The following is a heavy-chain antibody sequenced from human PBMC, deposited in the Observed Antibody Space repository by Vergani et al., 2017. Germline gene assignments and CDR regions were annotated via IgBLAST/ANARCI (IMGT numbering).Heavy chain of an antibody. Sequence: QEQLVQSGSELKKPGASVKVSCKASGYSFNNYAIHWVRQAPGQGLEWMGWINPTTGNPTYARAFTGRFVFSLDTSISTAYLQIGSLKAEDTAVYYCARKHCGGDCYRGWDYHSYMDVWGKGTTVIVSS. J-gene: IGHJ6*03. D-gene: IGHD2-21*01. V-gene: IGHV7-4-1*01. CDR3: ARKHCGGDCYRGWDYHSYMDV. CDR2: INPTTGNP. CDR1: GYSFNNYA.